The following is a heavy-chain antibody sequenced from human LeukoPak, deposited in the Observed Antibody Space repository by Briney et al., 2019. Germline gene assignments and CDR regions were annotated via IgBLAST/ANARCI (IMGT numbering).Heavy chain of an antibody. CDR1: GFTFSSYA. Sequence: PGGSLRLSCAASGFTFSSYAMSWVRQAPGKGLEWVSTISAGGGTTYYADSVKGRFTISRDNSKNTLYLQMNSLRAEDTAIYYCAKGDPTSYRTSAYWGQGTLVTVSS. J-gene: IGHJ4*02. D-gene: IGHD1-26*01. V-gene: IGHV3-23*01. CDR2: ISAGGGTT. CDR3: AKGDPTSYRTSAY.